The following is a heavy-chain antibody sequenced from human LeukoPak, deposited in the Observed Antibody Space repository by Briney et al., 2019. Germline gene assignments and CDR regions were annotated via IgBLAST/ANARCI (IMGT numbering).Heavy chain of an antibody. D-gene: IGHD3-10*01. CDR3: AKVRFGELLITYFDY. CDR1: GFTFSSYA. J-gene: IGHJ4*02. V-gene: IGHV3-23*01. Sequence: PGGSLRLSCAASGFTFSSYAMSWVRQAPGKGLEWVSAISGSGGSTYYADSVKGRFTISRDNSKNTLYLQMNSLRAEDTAVYYCAKVRFGELLITYFDYWGQGTLVTVSS. CDR2: ISGSGGST.